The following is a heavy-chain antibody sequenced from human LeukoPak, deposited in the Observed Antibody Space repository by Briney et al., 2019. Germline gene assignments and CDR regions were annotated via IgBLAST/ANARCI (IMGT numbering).Heavy chain of an antibody. D-gene: IGHD3-16*01. CDR3: ARDTLAAWGLRKDAFDI. CDR1: GFTFSSYW. Sequence: GGSLRLSCAASGFTFSSYWMHWVRQAPGKGLVWVSRINSDGSSTSYADSVKGRFTISRDNAKSTLYLQMNSLRAEDTAVYYCARDTLAAWGLRKDAFDIWGQGTMVTVSS. V-gene: IGHV3-74*01. CDR2: INSDGSST. J-gene: IGHJ3*02.